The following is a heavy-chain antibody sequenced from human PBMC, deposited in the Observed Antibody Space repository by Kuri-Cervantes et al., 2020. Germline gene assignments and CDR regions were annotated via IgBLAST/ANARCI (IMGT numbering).Heavy chain of an antibody. V-gene: IGHV3-21*01. J-gene: IGHJ6*02. D-gene: IGHD1-1*01. CDR2: ISSSSSYI. CDR3: ARVSGYILRAYGMDV. CDR1: GFTFSSYS. Sequence: GGSLRLSCAASGFTFSSYSMNWVRQAPGKGLEWVSSISSSSSYIHYADSVKGRFTISRDNAKNSLYLQMNSLRAEDTAVYYCARVSGYILRAYGMDVWGQGTTVTVSS.